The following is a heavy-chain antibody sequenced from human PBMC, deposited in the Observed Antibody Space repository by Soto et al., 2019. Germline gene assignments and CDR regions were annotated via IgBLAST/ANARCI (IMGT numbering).Heavy chain of an antibody. V-gene: IGHV4-59*01. J-gene: IGHJ4*02. CDR2: IYYSGST. Sequence: QVQLQESGPGLVKPSETLSLTCTVSGGSISSYYWSWIRQPPGKGLEWIGYIYYSGSTNYNPSLKRRVTISVDTSKNQFSLKLSSVTAADTAVYYCAREGTVESGFDYWGQGTLVTVSS. CDR1: GGSISSYY. CDR3: AREGTVESGFDY. D-gene: IGHD3-3*01.